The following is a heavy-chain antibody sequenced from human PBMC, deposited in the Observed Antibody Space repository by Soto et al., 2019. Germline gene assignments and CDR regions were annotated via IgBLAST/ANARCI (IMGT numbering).Heavy chain of an antibody. CDR3: ARSVWRDSCYDFWSGYLGHYYYYYYGMDV. D-gene: IGHD3-3*01. CDR1: GGTFSSYA. V-gene: IGHV1-69*06. J-gene: IGHJ6*02. Sequence: WASVKVSCKASGGTFSSYAISWVRQAPGQGLEWMGGIIPIFGTANYAQKFQGRVTITADKSTSTAYMELSSLRSEDTAGYYCARSVWRDSCYDFWSGYLGHYYYYYYGMDVWGQGTTFTVSS. CDR2: IIPIFGTA.